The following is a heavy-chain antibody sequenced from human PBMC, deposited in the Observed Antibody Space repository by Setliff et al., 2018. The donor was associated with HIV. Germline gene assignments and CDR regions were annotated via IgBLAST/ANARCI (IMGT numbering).Heavy chain of an antibody. D-gene: IGHD1-1*01. J-gene: IGHJ4*02. V-gene: IGHV4-59*01. CDR2: IYYSGST. CDR3: AQLGMVDDFDY. Sequence: SETLSLTCAVYGGSFNGYSWTWIRQPPGKGLEWIGYIYYSGSTNYNPSLKSRVTISVDTSKNHFSLKRRSVTAADTAVYYCAQLGMVDDFDYWGQATLVTVSS. CDR1: GGSFNGYS.